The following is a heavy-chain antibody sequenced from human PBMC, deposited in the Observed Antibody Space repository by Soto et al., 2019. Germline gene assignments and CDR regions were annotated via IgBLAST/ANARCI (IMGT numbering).Heavy chain of an antibody. CDR2: IYYSGST. D-gene: IGHD3-10*01. V-gene: IGHV4-30-4*01. CDR3: ARVFVSGSGSYYDYYYYGMDV. J-gene: IGHJ6*02. CDR1: GGSISSGDYY. Sequence: SETLSLTCTVSGGSISSGDYYWSWIRQPPGKGLEWIVYIYYSGSTYYNPSLKSRVTISVDTSKNQFSLKLSSVTAADTAVYYCARVFVSGSGSYYDYYYYGMDVWGQGATVTVSS.